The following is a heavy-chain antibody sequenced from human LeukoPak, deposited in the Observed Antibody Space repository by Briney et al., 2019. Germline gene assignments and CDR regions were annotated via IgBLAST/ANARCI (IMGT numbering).Heavy chain of an antibody. CDR1: GFTFSSYS. CDR3: ARQSENFSLDY. V-gene: IGHV3-48*04. D-gene: IGHD3-3*01. Sequence: GGSLRLSCAASGFTFSSYSMNWVRQAPGKGLEWVSYISSSSSTIYYADSVKGRFTISRDNAKNSLYLQMNSLRAEDTAVYYCARQSENFSLDYWGQGTPVTVSS. CDR2: ISSSSSTI. J-gene: IGHJ4*02.